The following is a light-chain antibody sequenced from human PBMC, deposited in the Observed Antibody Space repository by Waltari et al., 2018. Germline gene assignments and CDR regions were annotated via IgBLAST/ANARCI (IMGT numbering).Light chain of an antibody. CDR1: QGIAGR. Sequence: DIQMTQSPSSVSATVGERVTITCRASQGIAGRLAWYQHKPGQAPKLLISAASNLRDGVPSRFSGSGSGTDFTLSISSLQPEDFATYYCQQANSLPPTFGGGTKVEIK. CDR2: AAS. CDR3: QQANSLPPT. V-gene: IGKV1-12*01. J-gene: IGKJ4*01.